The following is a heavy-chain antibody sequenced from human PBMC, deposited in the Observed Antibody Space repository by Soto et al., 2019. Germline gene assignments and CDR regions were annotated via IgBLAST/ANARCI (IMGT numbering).Heavy chain of an antibody. D-gene: IGHD3-22*01. CDR3: ARGGYDLNSCDP. CDR2: ISSSGSYI. V-gene: IGHV3-21*01. CDR1: GFTFSSYS. J-gene: IGHJ5*02. Sequence: EVQLVESGGGLVKPGGSLRLSCAASGFTFSSYSMGWVRQAPGKGLEWVAYISSSGSYIYYADSVKGRFTVSRDNAKQSVLLQMTSLRAEDTAVYYCARGGYDLNSCDPWGQGTLVTVSS.